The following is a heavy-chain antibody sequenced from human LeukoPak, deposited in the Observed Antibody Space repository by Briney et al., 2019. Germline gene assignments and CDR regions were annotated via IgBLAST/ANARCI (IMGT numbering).Heavy chain of an antibody. J-gene: IGHJ5*02. CDR2: INPNSGGT. CDR3: ARAVAVAGTTYSWFDP. Sequence: ASVKVSCKASGYTFTGYYMHWVRQAPGQGLEWMGWINPNSGGTNYAQKFQGRVTMTRDTSISTAYMELSRLRSDDTAVYYCARAVAVAGTTYSWFDPWGQGTLVTVSS. CDR1: GYTFTGYY. D-gene: IGHD6-19*01. V-gene: IGHV1-2*02.